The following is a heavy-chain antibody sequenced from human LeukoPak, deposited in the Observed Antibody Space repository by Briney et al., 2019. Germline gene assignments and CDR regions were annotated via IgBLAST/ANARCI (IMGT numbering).Heavy chain of an antibody. J-gene: IGHJ3*01. Sequence: SETLSLTCTISGDSINNYNWNWIRQPAGKGLEWIGRIYVTGNTNYNPSLESRVAMSVDTSKNHFSLRLTSVTAADTAVYYCARAFTIFGAGGFDVWGQGTFVTVSS. D-gene: IGHD3-3*01. V-gene: IGHV4-4*07. CDR1: GDSINNYN. CDR2: IYVTGNT. CDR3: ARAFTIFGAGGFDV.